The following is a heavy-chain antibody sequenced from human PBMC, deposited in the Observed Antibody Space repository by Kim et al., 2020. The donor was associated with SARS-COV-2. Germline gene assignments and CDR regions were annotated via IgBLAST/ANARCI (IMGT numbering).Heavy chain of an antibody. V-gene: IGHV3-15*01. CDR1: GFTFSNAW. CDR2: IKSKTDGGTT. D-gene: IGHD4-17*01. Sequence: GGSLRLSCAASGFTFSNAWMSWVRQAPGKGLEWVGRIKSKTDGGTTDYAAPVKGRFTISRDDSKNTLYLQMNSLKTEDTAVYYCTTDRPRNPTVTHDNWFDPWGQGTLVTVSS. CDR3: TTDRPRNPTVTHDNWFDP. J-gene: IGHJ5*02.